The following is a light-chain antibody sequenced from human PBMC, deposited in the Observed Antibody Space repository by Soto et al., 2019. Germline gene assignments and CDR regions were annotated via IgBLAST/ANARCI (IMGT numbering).Light chain of an antibody. CDR1: QRVSSSY. V-gene: IGKV3-20*01. CDR2: GTS. J-gene: IGKJ1*01. Sequence: EIVLTQSPGTLSLSPGERATLSCRASQRVSSSYSAWYQQKPGQAPRLLIYGTSSRATGIPDRFSGSGSGTDFNLTISRLEPEDFAVYYCQQYGSSPLFGQGTKVEIK. CDR3: QQYGSSPL.